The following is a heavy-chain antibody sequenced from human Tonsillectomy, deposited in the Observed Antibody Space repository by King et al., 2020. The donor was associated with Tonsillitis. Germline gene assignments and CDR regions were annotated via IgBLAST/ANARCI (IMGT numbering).Heavy chain of an antibody. CDR1: GGSISSSFYY. Sequence: QLQESGPGLVKPSETLSLTCAVSGGSISSSFYYWGWIRQPPGKGLEWIGSIYYSGSTYYNPSLKSRVTISVDTSKNQFSLKLSSVTAADTAVYFCATLYGKSFDFWGQGTLVTVSS. CDR2: IYYSGST. CDR3: ATLYGKSFDF. V-gene: IGHV4-39*07. D-gene: IGHD4-17*01. J-gene: IGHJ4*02.